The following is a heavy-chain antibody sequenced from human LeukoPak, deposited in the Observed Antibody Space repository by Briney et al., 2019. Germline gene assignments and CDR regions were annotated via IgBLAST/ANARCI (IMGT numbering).Heavy chain of an antibody. CDR2: IYYSGST. J-gene: IGHJ4*02. V-gene: IGHV4-59*08. Sequence: SETLSLTCTVPGGSISSYYWSWIRQPPGKGLEWIGYIYYSGSTNYNPSLKSRVTISVDTSKNQFSLKLSSVTAADTAVYYCARTYYDYVWGSYSVVFDYWGQGTLVTVSS. CDR3: ARTYYDYVWGSYSVVFDY. CDR1: GGSISSYY. D-gene: IGHD3-16*01.